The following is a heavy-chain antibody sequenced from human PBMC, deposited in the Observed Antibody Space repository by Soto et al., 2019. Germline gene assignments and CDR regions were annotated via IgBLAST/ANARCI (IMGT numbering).Heavy chain of an antibody. CDR3: ARAVPATAIPYFDY. J-gene: IGHJ4*02. D-gene: IGHD2-2*02. CDR1: GFTFSSYW. Sequence: GGSLRLSCAASGFTFSSYWMHWVRQAPGKGLVWVSRINSDGSSTSYADSVKGRFTISRDNAKNTLYLQMNSLRAEDTAVYYCARAVPATAIPYFDYWGQGTLVTVSS. V-gene: IGHV3-74*01. CDR2: INSDGSST.